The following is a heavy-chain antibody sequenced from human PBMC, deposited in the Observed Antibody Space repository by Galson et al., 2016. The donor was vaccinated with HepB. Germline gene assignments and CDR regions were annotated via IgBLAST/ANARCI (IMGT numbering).Heavy chain of an antibody. CDR2: IKQDGSEK. V-gene: IGHV3-7*01. CDR3: ARESIGGFDP. D-gene: IGHD3-16*01. Sequence: SLRLSCAASGFTFSSYWMSWVRQAPGKRLEWVANIKQDGSEKEYVDSVKGRFTISGDNAKNSLYLQMNSLRAEDTAVYYCARESIGGFDPWGQGTLVTVSS. CDR1: GFTFSSYW. J-gene: IGHJ5*02.